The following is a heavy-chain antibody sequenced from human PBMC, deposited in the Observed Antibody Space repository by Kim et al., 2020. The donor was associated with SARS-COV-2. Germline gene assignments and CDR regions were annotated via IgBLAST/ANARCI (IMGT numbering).Heavy chain of an antibody. CDR2: IYYSGST. J-gene: IGHJ4*02. V-gene: IGHV4-59*01. CDR1: GGSISNYY. D-gene: IGHD1-26*01. CDR3: VTGLGRSNFPFDY. Sequence: SETLSLTCAVSGGSISNYYWSWIRQVPGKGLEWIGYIYYSGSTNFNPSLKSRVTMSVDTSKNQFSLELRSVTAADTSVYYCVTGLGRSNFPFDYWGQGTL.